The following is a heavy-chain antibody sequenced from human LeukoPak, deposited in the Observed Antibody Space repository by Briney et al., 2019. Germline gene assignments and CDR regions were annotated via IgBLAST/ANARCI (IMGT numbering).Heavy chain of an antibody. CDR2: INPNSGGT. Sequence: GASVKISCKASGYTFTGYYMHWVRQPPGQGLEWMGWINPNSGGTNYAQKFQGRVTMTRDTSISTAYLELSRLRSDDTAVYYCARIAARPRLANFDYWGQGTLVTVSS. D-gene: IGHD6-6*01. CDR3: ARIAARPRLANFDY. CDR1: GYTFTGYY. V-gene: IGHV1-2*02. J-gene: IGHJ4*02.